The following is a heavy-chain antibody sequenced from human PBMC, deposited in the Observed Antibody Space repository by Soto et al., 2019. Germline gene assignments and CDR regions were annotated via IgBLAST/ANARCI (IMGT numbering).Heavy chain of an antibody. J-gene: IGHJ4*02. CDR2: IIPIFGTA. V-gene: IGHV1-69*13. D-gene: IGHD5-18*01. Sequence: ASVKVSCKASGGTFSSYAISWVRQAPGQGLEWMGGIIPIFGTANYAQKFQGRVTITADESTSTAYMELSSLRSEDTAVYYCASKRGYSYGPGKGAFDYWGQGTLVTVSS. CDR1: GGTFSSYA. CDR3: ASKRGYSYGPGKGAFDY.